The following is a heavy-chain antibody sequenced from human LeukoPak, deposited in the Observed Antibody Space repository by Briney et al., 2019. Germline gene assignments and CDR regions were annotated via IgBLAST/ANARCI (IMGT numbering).Heavy chain of an antibody. D-gene: IGHD3-3*01. CDR1: GFTFSSYE. CDR3: AKWAHYDFWSGYQPYYYYYYYMDV. Sequence: PGGSLRLSCAASGFTFSSYEMNWVRQAPGKGLEWVSYISSSGSTIYYADSVKGRFTISRDNSKNTLYLQMNSLRAEDTAVYFCAKWAHYDFWSGYQPYYYYYYYMDVWGKGTTVTVSS. V-gene: IGHV3-48*03. J-gene: IGHJ6*03. CDR2: ISSSGSTI.